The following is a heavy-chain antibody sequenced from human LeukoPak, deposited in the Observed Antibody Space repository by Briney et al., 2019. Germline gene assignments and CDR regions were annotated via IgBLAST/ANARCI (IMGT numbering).Heavy chain of an antibody. V-gene: IGHV1-69*13. CDR2: VIPIVGTA. CDR1: GGTFSSYA. CDR3: ARDPTYYDFWSGYYGGVDYYYYGMDV. Sequence: VASVKVSCKASGGTFSSYAISWVRQAPGQGLEWMGGVIPIVGTANYAQKFQGRVTITADESTSTAYMELSSLRSEDTAVYYCARDPTYYDFWSGYYGGVDYYYYGMDVWGQGTTVTVSS. D-gene: IGHD3-3*01. J-gene: IGHJ6*02.